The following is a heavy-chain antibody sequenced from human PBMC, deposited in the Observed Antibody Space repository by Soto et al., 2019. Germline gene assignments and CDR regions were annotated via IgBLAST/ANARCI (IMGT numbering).Heavy chain of an antibody. Sequence: GGSLRLSCAASGFTFSSYAMSWVRQAPGKGLEWVSAISGSGGSTYYADSVKGRFTISRDNSKNTLYLQMNSLRAEDTAVYYCAKGPSEYSGYDLDYWGQGTLVTVSS. CDR3: AKGPSEYSGYDLDY. J-gene: IGHJ4*02. CDR2: ISGSGGST. V-gene: IGHV3-23*01. CDR1: GFTFSSYA. D-gene: IGHD5-12*01.